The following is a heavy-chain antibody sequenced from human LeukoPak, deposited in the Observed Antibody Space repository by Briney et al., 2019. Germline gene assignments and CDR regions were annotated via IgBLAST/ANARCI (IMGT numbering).Heavy chain of an antibody. Sequence: SETLSLTCAVYGGSFSGYYWSWVRQPAGKGLEWIGRIYTSGSTNYNPSLKSRVTMSVDTSKNQFSLKLSSVTAADTAVYYCARQKRPYSSGWYYFDYWGQGTLVTVSS. CDR3: ARQKRPYSSGWYYFDY. J-gene: IGHJ4*02. CDR1: GGSFSGYY. D-gene: IGHD6-19*01. CDR2: IYTSGST. V-gene: IGHV4-59*10.